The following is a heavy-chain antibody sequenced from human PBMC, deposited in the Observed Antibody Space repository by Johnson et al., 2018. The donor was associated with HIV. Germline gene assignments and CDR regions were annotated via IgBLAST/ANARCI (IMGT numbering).Heavy chain of an antibody. Sequence: QVQLVESGGGLVQPGGSLRLSCGASGFSVSDSYMSWIRQAPGKGLEWVSYISSSGSTIYYADSVKGRFTISRDNAKNSLYLEMNSLRAEDTAVYYCARDHSGYDSVTAAFDIWGQGTMVTVSS. J-gene: IGHJ3*02. D-gene: IGHD5-12*01. CDR1: GFSVSDSY. V-gene: IGHV3-11*04. CDR3: ARDHSGYDSVTAAFDI. CDR2: ISSSGSTI.